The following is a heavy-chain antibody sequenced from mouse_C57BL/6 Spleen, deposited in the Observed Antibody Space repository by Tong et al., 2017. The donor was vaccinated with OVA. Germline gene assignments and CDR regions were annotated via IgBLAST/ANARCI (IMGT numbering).Heavy chain of an antibody. CDR2: ISSGGSYT. CDR1: GFTFSSYG. V-gene: IGHV5-9-3*01. Sequence: ASGFTFSSYGMSWVRQTPEKRLEWVATISSGGSYTYYPDSVKGRFTISRDKAKNTLYLQMRRRRTEDTAMYYCAREGPAWFAYWGKGTLVTVSA. CDR3: AREGPAWFAY. J-gene: IGHJ3*01.